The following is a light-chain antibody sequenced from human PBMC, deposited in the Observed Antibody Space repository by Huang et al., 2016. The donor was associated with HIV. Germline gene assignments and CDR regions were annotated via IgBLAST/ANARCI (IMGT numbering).Light chain of an antibody. CDR1: QHISNS. J-gene: IGKJ4*01. CDR2: DFA. CDR3: QQRSGWPPELT. V-gene: IGKV3-11*01. Sequence: EIVLTQSPATLSLSPGERATLSCRASQHISNSLAGYQQKRGQTPRLLIYDFANRATGIPARFSGSGSGTDFTLTISSLEPEDFAVYYCQQRSGWPPELTFGGGTKVEIK.